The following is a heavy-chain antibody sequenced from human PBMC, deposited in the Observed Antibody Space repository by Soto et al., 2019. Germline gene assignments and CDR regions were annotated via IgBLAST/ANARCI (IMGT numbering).Heavy chain of an antibody. CDR2: IKSDGTVT. Sequence: GGSLRLSCVVSGITFSTYRMHWVRQAPGKGLVWVSHIKSDGTVTHYTDSVRGRFIISRDNAKNTLFLQMNSLRAEDTAVYYCARENYDFWSGYYLDYWGQGTLVTVSS. J-gene: IGHJ4*02. D-gene: IGHD3-3*01. CDR3: ARENYDFWSGYYLDY. V-gene: IGHV3-74*01. CDR1: GITFSTYR.